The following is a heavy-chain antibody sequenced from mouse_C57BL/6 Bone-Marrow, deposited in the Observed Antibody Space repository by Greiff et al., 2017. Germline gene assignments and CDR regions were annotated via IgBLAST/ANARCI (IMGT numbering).Heavy chain of an antibody. J-gene: IGHJ3*01. D-gene: IGHD2-4*01. Sequence: EVQGVESGGGLVKPGGSQKLSCAASGFTFSSYAMSWVRQTPEKRLEWVATISDGGSYTYYPDNVKGRFTISRDNAKNNLYLQMSHLKSEDTAMYYCARDDYEGFAYWGQGTLVTVSA. CDR3: ARDDYEGFAY. CDR1: GFTFSSYA. CDR2: ISDGGSYT. V-gene: IGHV5-4*01.